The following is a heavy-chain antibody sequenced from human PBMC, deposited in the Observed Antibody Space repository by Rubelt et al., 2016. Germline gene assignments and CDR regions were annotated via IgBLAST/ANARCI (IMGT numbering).Heavy chain of an antibody. J-gene: IGHJ5*02. CDR1: GGSFSGYY. V-gene: IGHV4-34*01. Sequence: QVQLQQWGAGLLKPSETLSLTCAVYGGSFSGYYWSWIRQPPGKGLEWIGEINHSGSTNYNPSLKSRVTISVDTSKNQFSLKLSSVTAAGTAVYYCARGPSPHNWFDPWGQGTLVTVSS. CDR3: ARGPSPHNWFDP. CDR2: INHSGST.